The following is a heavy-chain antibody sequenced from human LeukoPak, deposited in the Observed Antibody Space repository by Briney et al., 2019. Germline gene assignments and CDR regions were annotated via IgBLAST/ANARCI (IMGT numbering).Heavy chain of an antibody. CDR3: ARARIFGSSYYYYYMDV. V-gene: IGHV1-69*05. J-gene: IGHJ6*03. CDR2: IIPIFCAA. CDR1: GCTFSSYA. Sequence: SVKVSCKASGCTFSSYAISWVQPAPGQGLDWMGGIIPIFCAANYAQKFQGRVTITTDESTSTAYMELSSLRSEDTAVYYCARARIFGSSYYYYYMDVWGKGTTVTVSS. D-gene: IGHD3-3*01.